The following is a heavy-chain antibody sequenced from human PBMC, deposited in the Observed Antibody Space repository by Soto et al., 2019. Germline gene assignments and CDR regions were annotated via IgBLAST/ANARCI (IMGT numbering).Heavy chain of an antibody. J-gene: IGHJ4*02. Sequence: PSETLSLTCTVSGGSVSGGSYCWSWIRQPPGKGLEWIGYIYYSGSTYYNPSLESRSTISVDTSKNQFSLRLRSVTAADTAVYYCATARHRIDHWGQGTLVTVSS. CDR1: GGSVSGGSYC. V-gene: IGHV4-30-4*01. CDR3: ATARHRIDH. CDR2: IYYSGST.